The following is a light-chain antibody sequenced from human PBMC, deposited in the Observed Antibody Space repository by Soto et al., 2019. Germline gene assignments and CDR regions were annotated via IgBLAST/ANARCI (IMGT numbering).Light chain of an antibody. J-gene: IGKJ4*02. CDR2: NAS. V-gene: IGKV3-11*01. CDR1: QSVRTD. CDR3: QRRSNLPQT. Sequence: EMVLTRSPDTLSLFPGKRATLSCLASQSVRTDVAWYQPKPGQSPRLLISNASNRATGIPPRFTGSESGPNFTFIISGQEAVDFATSYCQRRSNLPQTCGGGTKVEI.